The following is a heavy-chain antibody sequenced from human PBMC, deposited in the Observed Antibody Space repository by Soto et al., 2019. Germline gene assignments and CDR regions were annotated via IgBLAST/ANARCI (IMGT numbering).Heavy chain of an antibody. V-gene: IGHV4-59*01. CDR3: ASSVTTYYYYGMDV. CDR1: GGSISSYS. D-gene: IGHD4-4*01. CDR2: IYYSGST. Sequence: SETLSLTCTVSGGSISSYSCSWIRQPPGKGLEWIGYIYYSGSTNYNPSLKSRVTISVDTSKNQFSLKLSSVTAADTAVYYCASSVTTYYYYGMDVWGQGTTVTVSS. J-gene: IGHJ6*02.